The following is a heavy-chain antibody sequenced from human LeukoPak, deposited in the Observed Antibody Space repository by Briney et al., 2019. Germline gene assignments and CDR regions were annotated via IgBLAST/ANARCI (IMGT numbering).Heavy chain of an antibody. D-gene: IGHD6-19*01. CDR3: AKRGPGPVAGSYDY. Sequence: GGSLRHSCVASGFTFSDYAMNWVRQTPGKGLEWISALGARGDTFYADSVKGRFTISRDNSNNAAHLQMNSLRPDDTAIYYCAKRGPGPVAGSYDYWGQGTLVTVSS. CDR1: GFTFSDYA. CDR2: LGARGDT. J-gene: IGHJ4*02. V-gene: IGHV3-23*01.